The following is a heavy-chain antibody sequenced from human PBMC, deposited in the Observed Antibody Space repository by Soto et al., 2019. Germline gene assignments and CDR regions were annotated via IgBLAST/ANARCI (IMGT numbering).Heavy chain of an antibody. Sequence: SETLSLTCAVYGGSFSGYYWSWIRQPPGKGLEWIGEINHSGSTNYNPSHKSRVTISVDTSKNQFSLKLSSVTAADTAVYYCASSNRYCSGGSCYSPPRYWGQGTLVTVSS. V-gene: IGHV4-34*01. CDR2: INHSGST. CDR1: GGSFSGYY. CDR3: ASSNRYCSGGSCYSPPRY. J-gene: IGHJ4*02. D-gene: IGHD2-15*01.